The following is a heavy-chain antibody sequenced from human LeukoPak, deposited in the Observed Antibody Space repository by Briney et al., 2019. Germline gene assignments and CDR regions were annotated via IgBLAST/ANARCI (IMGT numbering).Heavy chain of an antibody. J-gene: IGHJ3*02. CDR1: GDSIRSYY. CDR3: ARGSKILTGYYKRAFDI. D-gene: IGHD3-9*01. CDR2: IYYSGGT. Sequence: SETLSLTCTVSGDSIRSYYWSWIRLPPGQRLEWIAFIYYSGGTNYNPSLKSRVTISVDTSKNQFSLKLSSVTAADTAVYYCARGSKILTGYYKRAFDIWGQGTMVTVSS. V-gene: IGHV4-59*12.